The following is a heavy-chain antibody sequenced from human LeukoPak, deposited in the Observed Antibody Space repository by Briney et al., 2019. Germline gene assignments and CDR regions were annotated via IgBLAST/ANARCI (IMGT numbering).Heavy chain of an antibody. Sequence: GGSLRLSRAASGFTFSSYGMHWVRQAPGKGLEWMTFVQYDGSNKYYTDSVKGRFTVSRDNSKNTLYLQMDGLRVEDTAVYYCAKDQRDYYGSGNYYTFDYWGQGTLVTVSS. CDR3: AKDQRDYYGSGNYYTFDY. CDR1: GFTFSSYG. V-gene: IGHV3-30*02. D-gene: IGHD3-10*01. J-gene: IGHJ4*02. CDR2: VQYDGSNK.